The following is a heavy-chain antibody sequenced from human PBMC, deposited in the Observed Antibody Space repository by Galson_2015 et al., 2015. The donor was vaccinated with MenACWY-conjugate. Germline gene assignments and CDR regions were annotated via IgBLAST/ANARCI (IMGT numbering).Heavy chain of an antibody. V-gene: IGHV3-21*01. CDR2: ISSSSSYI. J-gene: IGHJ4*02. D-gene: IGHD2-2*01. CDR1: GFTFSSYS. Sequence: SLRLSCAASGFTFSSYSMNWVRQAPGKGLEWVSSISSSSSYIYYADSVKGRFTISRDNAKNSLYLQMNSLRADDTAVYYCARDRPRYCSSTSCPFDYWGQGTLVTVSS. CDR3: ARDRPRYCSSTSCPFDY.